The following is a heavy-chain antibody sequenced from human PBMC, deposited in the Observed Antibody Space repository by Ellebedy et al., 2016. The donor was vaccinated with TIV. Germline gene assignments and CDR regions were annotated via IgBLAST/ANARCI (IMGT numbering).Heavy chain of an antibody. V-gene: IGHV3-33*01. J-gene: IGHJ5*02. D-gene: IGHD3-3*01. CDR2: IWYDGSNK. CDR3: ARGLEWLLAWFDP. CDR1: GFTFSSYG. Sequence: GGSLRLSXAASGFTFSSYGMHWVRQAPGKGLEWVAVIWYDGSNKYYADSVKGRFTISRDNSKNTLYLQMNSLRAEDTAVYYCARGLEWLLAWFDPWGQGTLVTVSS.